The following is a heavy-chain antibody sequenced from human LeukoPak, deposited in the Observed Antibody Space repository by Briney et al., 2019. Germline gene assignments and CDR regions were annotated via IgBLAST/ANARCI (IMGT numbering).Heavy chain of an antibody. CDR3: ARGYYNSSGYSFDY. V-gene: IGHV3-33*01. CDR1: GFTFSSYG. J-gene: IGHJ4*02. D-gene: IGHD3-22*01. Sequence: PGRSLRLSCAASGFTFSSYGMHWVRQAPGKGLEWVAVIWYDGTNKYYVDSVKGRFTISRDNSKNTLYLQMNSLRAEDTAVYYCARGYYNSSGYSFDYWGQGTLVTVSS. CDR2: IWYDGTNK.